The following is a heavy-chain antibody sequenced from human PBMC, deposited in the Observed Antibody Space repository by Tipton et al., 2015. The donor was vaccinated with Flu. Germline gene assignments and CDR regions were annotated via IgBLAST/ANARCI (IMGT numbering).Heavy chain of an antibody. CDR1: SGSFRSGSYY. CDR3: ARRDYSNYVSEPKNWFDP. D-gene: IGHD4-11*01. J-gene: IGHJ5*02. CDR2: LYYTGST. Sequence: TLSLTCTVSSGSFRSGSYYWNWIRQPPGKGLEWIGNLYYTGSTYYNPSLRSRVTILVDRSKNQFSLRLTSVTAADTAVYYCARRDYSNYVSEPKNWFDPWGQGTLVTVSS. V-gene: IGHV4-39*07.